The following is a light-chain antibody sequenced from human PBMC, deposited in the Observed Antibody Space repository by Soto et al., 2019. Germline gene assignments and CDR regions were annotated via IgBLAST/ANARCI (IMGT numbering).Light chain of an antibody. CDR1: SSNIGAGYE. CDR3: QSYDSSLSGYV. CDR2: ENN. V-gene: IGLV1-40*01. Sequence: QSVLTQPPSVSEAPGQRVTISCTGSSSNIGAGYEAHWYQQVPGTAPKLLIYENNNRPSGVPDRFSGSKSGTSASLAITVLQDEDEAEYYCQSYDSSLSGYVFGTGTKLTVL. J-gene: IGLJ1*01.